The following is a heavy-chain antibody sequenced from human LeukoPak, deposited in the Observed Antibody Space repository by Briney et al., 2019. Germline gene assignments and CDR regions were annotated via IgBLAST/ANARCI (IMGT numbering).Heavy chain of an antibody. J-gene: IGHJ4*02. CDR1: GGSISSYY. CDR2: IYYSGST. V-gene: IGHV4-59*01. D-gene: IGHD6-13*01. CDR3: ASVAATAGSDY. Sequence: PSETLSLTCTVSGGSISSYYWSWIRQPPGKGLEWIGYIYYSGSTNYNPSLKSRVTISVDTSKNQFSLKLSSVTAADTAVYYCASVAATAGSDYWGQGTLVTVSS.